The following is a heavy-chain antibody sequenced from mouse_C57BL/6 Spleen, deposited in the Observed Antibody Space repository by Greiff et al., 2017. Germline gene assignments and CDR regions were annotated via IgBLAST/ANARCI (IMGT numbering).Heavy chain of an antibody. Sequence: EVQLQQSVAELVRPGASVKLSCTASGFNIKNTCMHWVKQRPEQGLEWIGRIDPANGNTKYAPKFQGKATITADTSSNTAYLQLSSLTSEDTAIYYCANGRDYAMDYWGQGTSVTVSS. CDR1: GFNIKNTC. CDR2: IDPANGNT. D-gene: IGHD1-1*01. J-gene: IGHJ4*01. V-gene: IGHV14-3*01. CDR3: ANGRDYAMDY.